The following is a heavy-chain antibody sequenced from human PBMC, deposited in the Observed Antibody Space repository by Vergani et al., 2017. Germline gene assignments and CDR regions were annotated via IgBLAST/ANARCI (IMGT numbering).Heavy chain of an antibody. V-gene: IGHV1-69*08. CDR3: AREGSGSYYNYYYGMDV. D-gene: IGHD3-10*01. Sequence: QVQRVQSGAEGKKPGSSVKVSCKASGGTFSSYTISWVRQATGQGLEWRGRIIPILGIANYAQKFQGRVTITADKSTSTAYMELGSLRAEDTAMYYCAREGSGSYYNYYYGMDVWGQGTTVTVSS. CDR1: GGTFSSYT. CDR2: IIPILGIA. J-gene: IGHJ6*02.